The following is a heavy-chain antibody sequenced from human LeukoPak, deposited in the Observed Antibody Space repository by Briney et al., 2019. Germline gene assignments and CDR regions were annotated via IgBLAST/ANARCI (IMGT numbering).Heavy chain of an antibody. CDR3: ARQLRNFDFWSGSFDS. V-gene: IGHV1-2*02. Sequence: ASVKVSCKTSGYTFTDDHLHWVRQAPGQGLEWMGWVNPNSGGTKYAQKFQGRVTMTRDTSIGTAYMELRRLTSDDTAVYYCARQLRNFDFWSGSFDSWGQGTLVTVSS. CDR1: GYTFTDDH. CDR2: VNPNSGGT. J-gene: IGHJ4*02. D-gene: IGHD3-3*01.